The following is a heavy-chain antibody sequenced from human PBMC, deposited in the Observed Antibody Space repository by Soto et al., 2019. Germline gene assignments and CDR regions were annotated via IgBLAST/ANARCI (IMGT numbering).Heavy chain of an antibody. CDR2: IKSRTDGGTT. CDR3: TTDPVTMIVVVPSSG. V-gene: IGHV3-15*07. D-gene: IGHD3-22*01. J-gene: IGHJ4*02. CDR1: GFTFSNAW. Sequence: GGSLRLSCAASGFTFSNAWMNWVRQAPGKGLEWVGRIKSRTDGGTTDYAAPVKGRFTISRDDSKNTLYLQMNSLKTEDTAVYYCTTDPVTMIVVVPSSGWGQGTLVTVSS.